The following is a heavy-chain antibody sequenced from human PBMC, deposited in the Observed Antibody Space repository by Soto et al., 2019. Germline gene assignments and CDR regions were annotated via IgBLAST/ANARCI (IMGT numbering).Heavy chain of an antibody. V-gene: IGHV4-59*01. CDR1: GGSISSYY. J-gene: IGHJ6*02. CDR3: ARSEETYFYYYGMDV. CDR2: IYYSGST. Sequence: SETLSLTCTVSGGSISSYYWSWIRQPPGKGLEWIGYIYYSGSTNYNPSLKSRVTISVDTSKNQFSLKLSSVTAADTAVYYCARSEETYFYYYGMDVWGQGTTVTVSS.